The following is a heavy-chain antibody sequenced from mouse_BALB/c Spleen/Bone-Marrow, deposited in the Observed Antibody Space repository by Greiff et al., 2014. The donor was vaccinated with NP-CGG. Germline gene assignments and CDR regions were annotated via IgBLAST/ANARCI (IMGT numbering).Heavy chain of an antibody. CDR3: TRYGNSHYYAVDY. CDR1: GYTFTSYW. J-gene: IGHJ4*01. Sequence: VQLQESGAELVRPGASVKLSCRASGYTFTSYWINWVKQRPGQGLEWIGNIYPSDTYTNYNQRFKDKATLTVDKSSSTAYMQLSSPTSEYSAVYYCTRYGNSHYYAVDYWGQGTSVTVSA. V-gene: IGHV1-69*02. D-gene: IGHD1-1*01. CDR2: IYPSDTYT.